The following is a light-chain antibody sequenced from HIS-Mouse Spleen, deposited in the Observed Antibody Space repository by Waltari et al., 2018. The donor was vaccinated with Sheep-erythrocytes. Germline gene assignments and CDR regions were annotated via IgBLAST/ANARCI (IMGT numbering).Light chain of an antibody. J-gene: IGLJ1*01. CDR2: DAS. Sequence: QSALTQPRSVSGSPGQSVTISCTGTSSDVGGYNYVSWYQQHPGKAPKLMIYDASKRPSGVPDRFSGSKSGNTASLTVSGLQAEDEADYYCSSYAGSNNYVFGTGTKVTVL. V-gene: IGLV2-11*01. CDR1: SSDVGGYNY. CDR3: SSYAGSNNYV.